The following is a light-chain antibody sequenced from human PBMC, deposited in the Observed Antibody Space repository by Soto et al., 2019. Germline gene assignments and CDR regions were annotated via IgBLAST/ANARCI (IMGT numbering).Light chain of an antibody. CDR3: QSYDSSLSGYV. V-gene: IGLV1-40*01. J-gene: IGLJ1*01. Sequence: QPVLTQPPSVSGAPGQRVTISCTGSSSNIGAGYDVHWYQQLPGTAPKLLIYDNNNRPSGVPDRFSGSKSGTSASLAITGLHAEDEADYYCQSYDSSLSGYVFGTGTKLTVL. CDR2: DNN. CDR1: SSNIGAGYD.